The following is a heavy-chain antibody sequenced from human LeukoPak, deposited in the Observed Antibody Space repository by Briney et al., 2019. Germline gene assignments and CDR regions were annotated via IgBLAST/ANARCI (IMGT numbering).Heavy chain of an antibody. J-gene: IGHJ3*02. CDR1: GGSISSGGYY. CDR3: ARDPDYYDSSGDAFDI. Sequence: SETLSLTCTVSGGSISSGGYYWSWIRQHPGKGLEWIGYIYYSGSTYYNPSLKSRVTISVDTSKNQFSLKLSSVTAADTAVYYCARDPDYYDSSGDAFDIWGQGTMVTVSS. CDR2: IYYSGST. V-gene: IGHV4-31*03. D-gene: IGHD3-22*01.